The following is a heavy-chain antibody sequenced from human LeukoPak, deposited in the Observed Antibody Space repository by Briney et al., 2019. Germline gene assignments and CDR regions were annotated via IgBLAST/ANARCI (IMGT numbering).Heavy chain of an antibody. J-gene: IGHJ3*02. CDR1: GYTFTSYA. CDR2: TNTNTANP. D-gene: IGHD3-22*01. CDR3: ARDHVRLGSGFHPFDAFDI. Sequence: GESLKFSCKGPGYTFTSYAMDGARQAPGQGLEWLGWTNTNTANPTNAQCFTGRFVFSLDTSVSTAYLQISSLMTEDTAVYYCARDHVRLGSGFHPFDAFDIWGQGTMVTVSS. V-gene: IGHV7-4-1*02.